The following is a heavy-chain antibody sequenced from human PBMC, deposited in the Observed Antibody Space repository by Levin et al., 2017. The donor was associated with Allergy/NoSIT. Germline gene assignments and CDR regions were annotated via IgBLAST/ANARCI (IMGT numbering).Heavy chain of an antibody. CDR3: ATGYSSSWRRWFDY. J-gene: IGHJ4*02. CDR1: GGTFSSYT. CDR2: IIPILGIA. Sequence: SVKVSCKASGGTFSSYTISWVRQAPGQGLEWMGRIIPILGIANYAQKFQGRVTITADKSTSTAYMELSSLRSEDTAVDYCATGYSSSWRRWFDYWGQGTLVTVSS. V-gene: IGHV1-69*02. D-gene: IGHD6-13*01.